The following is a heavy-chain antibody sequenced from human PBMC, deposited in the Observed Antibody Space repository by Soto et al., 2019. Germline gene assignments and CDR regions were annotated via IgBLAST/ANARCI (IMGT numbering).Heavy chain of an antibody. CDR1: GYTFTGYY. V-gene: IGHV1-2*04. D-gene: IGHD3-10*01. Sequence: ASVKVSCKASGYTFTGYYMHWVRQAPGQGLEWMGWINPNSGGTNYAQKFQGWVTMTRDTSISTAYMELSRLRSDDTAVYYCARTYYYGSGSYDDAFDIWGQGTMVTVSS. J-gene: IGHJ3*02. CDR3: ARTYYYGSGSYDDAFDI. CDR2: INPNSGGT.